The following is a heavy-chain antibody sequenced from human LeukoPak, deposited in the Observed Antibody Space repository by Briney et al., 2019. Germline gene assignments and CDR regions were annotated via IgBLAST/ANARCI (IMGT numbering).Heavy chain of an antibody. CDR1: GYTFTSYA. J-gene: IGHJ4*02. CDR2: INAGNGNT. Sequence: ASVKVSCKASGYTFTSYAMHWVRQAPGQRLEWMGWINAGNGNTKYSQKFQGRVTITRDTSASTAYMELSSLRSEDTAVYYCARDRYTAMVRGHFDYWGQGTLVTVSS. D-gene: IGHD5-18*01. CDR3: ARDRYTAMVRGHFDY. V-gene: IGHV1-3*01.